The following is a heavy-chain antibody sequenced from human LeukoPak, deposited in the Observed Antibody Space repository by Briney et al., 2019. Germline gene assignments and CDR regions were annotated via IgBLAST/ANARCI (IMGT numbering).Heavy chain of an antibody. CDR2: ISSSSSYI. Sequence: GGSLRLSCAASGFTFSSYSMNWVRQAPGKGLEWVSSISSSSSYIYYADSVKGRFTISRDNAKNSLYLQMNSLRAEDTAVYYCARVGRNSGSYYFDYWGQGTLVTVSS. V-gene: IGHV3-21*01. CDR1: GFTFSSYS. D-gene: IGHD1-26*01. J-gene: IGHJ4*02. CDR3: ARVGRNSGSYYFDY.